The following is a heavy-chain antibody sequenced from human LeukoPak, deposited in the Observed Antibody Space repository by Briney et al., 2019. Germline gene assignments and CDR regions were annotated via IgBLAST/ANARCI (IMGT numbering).Heavy chain of an antibody. CDR2: INPNSGGT. Sequence: VASVKVSCKASGYTFTDYYLHWVRQAPGQGLEWMGWINPNSGGTNYAQTFRGRVTMTRDTSITTAYLELSRLRSDDTAVYYCARIGYNHYFDYWSQGTLVTVSS. D-gene: IGHD5-24*01. J-gene: IGHJ4*02. V-gene: IGHV1-2*02. CDR1: GYTFTDYY. CDR3: ARIGYNHYFDY.